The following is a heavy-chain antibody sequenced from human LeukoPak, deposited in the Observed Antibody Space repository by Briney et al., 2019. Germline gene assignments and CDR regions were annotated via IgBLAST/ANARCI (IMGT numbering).Heavy chain of an antibody. J-gene: IGHJ4*02. D-gene: IGHD7-27*01. Sequence: PGGSLRHSCSAPGFTLSLLVKLGPGQAPGKGLEGGAVIWYEGSNKYYADSVKGRFTISRDNSKNTLYLQMNSLRAEDTAVYYCARDRNWGIEYWGQGTLLIVSS. CDR3: ARDRNWGIEY. CDR2: IWYEGSNK. V-gene: IGHV3-33*01. CDR1: GFTLSLL.